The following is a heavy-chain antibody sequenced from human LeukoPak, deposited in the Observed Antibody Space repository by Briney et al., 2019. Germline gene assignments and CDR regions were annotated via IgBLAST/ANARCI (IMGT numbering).Heavy chain of an antibody. J-gene: IGHJ3*02. V-gene: IGHV3-7*01. Sequence: GGSLRLSCTASGFTFSSYWMNWVRQAPGKGLEWVANIKEDGSEKYYVDSVKGRFTISRDNAKNTLYLQMNSLRAEDTAVYYCARFGGPHAFDIWGQGTMVTVSS. CDR3: ARFGGPHAFDI. CDR1: GFTFSSYW. D-gene: IGHD3-3*01. CDR2: IKEDGSEK.